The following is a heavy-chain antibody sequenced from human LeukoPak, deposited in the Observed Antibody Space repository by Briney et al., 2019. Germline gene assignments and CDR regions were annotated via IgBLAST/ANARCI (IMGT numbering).Heavy chain of an antibody. J-gene: IGHJ4*02. Sequence: GASVKVSCKASGYTFTTYGISWVRQAPGQGLEWVGWISPHTFNTNPAQKFQDRVTMTTDTSTSTAYMELSSLRFDDTAVYYCARDERTAAAGTEGYFDYWGQGTLVTVSS. CDR1: GYTFTTYG. CDR2: ISPHTFNT. D-gene: IGHD6-13*01. CDR3: ARDERTAAAGTEGYFDY. V-gene: IGHV1-18*01.